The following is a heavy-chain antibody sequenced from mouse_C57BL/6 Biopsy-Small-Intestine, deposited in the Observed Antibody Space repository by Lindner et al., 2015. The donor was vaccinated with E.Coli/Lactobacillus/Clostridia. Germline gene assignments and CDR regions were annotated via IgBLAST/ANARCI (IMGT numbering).Heavy chain of an antibody. V-gene: IGHV1-66*01. Sequence: VQLQESGPELVKPGASVKISCKASGYSFTTYYIRWVKQRPGQGLEWIGWIFPGSGYSKYNEKFTGKATLTADTSSTTAYIHLSSLTSEDSAVYYCARSGQLSLPVDFWGQGTTLTVSS. CDR2: IFPGSGYS. J-gene: IGHJ2*01. D-gene: IGHD3-2*02. CDR3: ARSGQLSLPVDF. CDR1: GYSFTTYY.